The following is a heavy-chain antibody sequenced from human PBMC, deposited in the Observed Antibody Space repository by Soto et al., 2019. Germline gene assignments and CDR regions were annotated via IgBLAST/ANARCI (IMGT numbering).Heavy chain of an antibody. D-gene: IGHD6-19*01. CDR1: GASVSTNTAA. Sequence: TLSLTCAISGASVSTNTAAWNWIRQSPTRGLEWLGKTYYGSQWYNYYAVSVKSRIAITPDTSKNQFSLHLNSVTPEDAAVYYSANAWHSGVAAWLGMDVWGQGTTVPDSS. J-gene: IGHJ6*02. CDR3: ANAWHSGVAAWLGMDV. V-gene: IGHV6-1*01. CDR2: TYYGSQWYN.